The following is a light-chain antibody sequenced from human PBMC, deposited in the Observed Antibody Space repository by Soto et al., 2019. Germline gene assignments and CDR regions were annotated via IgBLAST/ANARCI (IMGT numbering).Light chain of an antibody. V-gene: IGKV1-5*01. J-gene: IGKJ2*02. CDR2: DAS. CDR3: QQYYRSCT. Sequence: DIQFTQSPSTLSASVGDRVTITCRASQSVTDWLAWYQQKPGKAPKLLIYDASSLQSGVPSRFSGSGSGTEFSLTISSLQPDDFATYYCQQYYRSCTFGQGTKVDIK. CDR1: QSVTDW.